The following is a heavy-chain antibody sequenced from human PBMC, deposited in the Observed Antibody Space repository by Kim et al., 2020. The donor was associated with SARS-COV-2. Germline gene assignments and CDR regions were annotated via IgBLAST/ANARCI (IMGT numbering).Heavy chain of an antibody. J-gene: IGHJ4*02. Sequence: GTITLYADSVKGRVTISRDNAKNTLYLQMNSLRAEDTAVYYCARDDYFRYWGQGTLVTVSS. CDR2: GTIT. V-gene: IGHV3-74*03. CDR3: ARDDYFRY.